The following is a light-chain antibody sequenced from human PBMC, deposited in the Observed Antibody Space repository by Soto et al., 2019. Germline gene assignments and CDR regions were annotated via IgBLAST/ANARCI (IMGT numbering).Light chain of an antibody. J-gene: IGKJ1*01. CDR2: GTS. Sequence: EIVLTQSPGTLSLSPGERATLSCRASQSVSDNYLAWYQQKPGQAPGLLIYGTSSRATGIPDRFSGSGSGTDFTLTISRLEPEDFAVYYCQQYASSKTFGQGTKVEIK. CDR3: QQYASSKT. V-gene: IGKV3-20*01. CDR1: QSVSDNY.